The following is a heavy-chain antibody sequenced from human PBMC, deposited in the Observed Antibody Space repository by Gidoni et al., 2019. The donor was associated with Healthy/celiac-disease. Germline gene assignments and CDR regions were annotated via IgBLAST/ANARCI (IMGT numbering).Heavy chain of an antibody. V-gene: IGHV3-30*01. CDR3: ARVQATVTRCRYFQH. Sequence: ASGFTFSGYAMHWVRQAPGKGIEWVAVISYDGSNKYYADSVKGRFTISRDNSKNTLYLQMNSLRAEDTAVYYCARVQATVTRCRYFQHWGQGTLVTVSS. D-gene: IGHD1-26*01. J-gene: IGHJ1*01. CDR1: GFTFSGYA. CDR2: ISYDGSNK.